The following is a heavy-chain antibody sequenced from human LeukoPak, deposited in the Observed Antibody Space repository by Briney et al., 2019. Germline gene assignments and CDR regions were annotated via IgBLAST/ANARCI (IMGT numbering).Heavy chain of an antibody. CDR2: IIPIFGTA. CDR3: AREGGIVANYYYYYGMDV. V-gene: IGHV1-69*01. Sequence: ASVKVSRKASGGTFSSYAISWVRQAPGQGLEWMGGIIPIFGTANYAQKFQGRVTITADESTSTAYMELSSLRSEDTAVYYCAREGGIVANYYYYYGMDVWGQGTTVTVSS. D-gene: IGHD5-12*01. CDR1: GGTFSSYA. J-gene: IGHJ6*02.